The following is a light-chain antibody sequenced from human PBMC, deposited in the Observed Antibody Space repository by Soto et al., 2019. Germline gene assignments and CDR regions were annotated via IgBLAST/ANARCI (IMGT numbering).Light chain of an antibody. CDR2: GAS. Sequence: ETVMTQSPATLSVSPGGRVTLSCRASQIIRTNLAWYQQKPGQAPRLLIYGASTRATGIPDRFSGSGSGTDFTLTISRLEPEDFAVYYCQQYISSPLTFGQGTKVDIK. CDR1: QIIRTN. V-gene: IGKV3D-15*01. CDR3: QQYISSPLT. J-gene: IGKJ1*01.